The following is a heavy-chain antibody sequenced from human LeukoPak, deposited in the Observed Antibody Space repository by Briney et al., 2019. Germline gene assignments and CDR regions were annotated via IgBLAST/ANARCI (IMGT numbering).Heavy chain of an antibody. CDR2: IYYSGST. J-gene: IGHJ4*02. Sequence: TSETLSLTCTVSGGSISSYYWSWIRQPPGKGLEWIGYIYYSGSTNYNPSLKSRVTISVDTSKNQFSLKLSSVTAADTAVYYCARTIVGATFDYWGQGTLVTVSS. V-gene: IGHV4-59*01. CDR3: ARTIVGATFDY. CDR1: GGSISSYY. D-gene: IGHD1-26*01.